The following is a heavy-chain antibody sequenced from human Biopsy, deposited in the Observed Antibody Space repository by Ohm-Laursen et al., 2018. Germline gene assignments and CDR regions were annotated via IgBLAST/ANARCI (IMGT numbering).Heavy chain of an antibody. CDR1: DDSVTKYY. Sequence: SETLSLTCPVSDDSVTKYYWSWIRQPPGKGLEWIGHIYYSVMTNYNPSLQSRVSISVDTSRNQVSLTLSSVTAADTAVYYCARDSGTLNYGNFKYYHYYGMDVWGQGTKVTVSS. J-gene: IGHJ6*02. D-gene: IGHD4-11*01. CDR3: ARDSGTLNYGNFKYYHYYGMDV. CDR2: IYYSVMT. V-gene: IGHV4-59*02.